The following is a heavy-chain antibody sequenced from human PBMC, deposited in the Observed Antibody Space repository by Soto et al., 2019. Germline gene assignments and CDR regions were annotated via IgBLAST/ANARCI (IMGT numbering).Heavy chain of an antibody. CDR1: GGSISSGDYY. Sequence: PSETLSLTCTVSGGSISSGDYYWSWIRQPPGKRLEWIGYIYYSGSTYYNPSLKSRVTISVDTSKNQFSLKLSSVTAADTAVYYCARHAYSSSWGKNYNWFDPWGQGTLVTVSS. J-gene: IGHJ5*02. CDR2: IYYSGST. V-gene: IGHV4-30-4*01. D-gene: IGHD6-13*01. CDR3: ARHAYSSSWGKNYNWFDP.